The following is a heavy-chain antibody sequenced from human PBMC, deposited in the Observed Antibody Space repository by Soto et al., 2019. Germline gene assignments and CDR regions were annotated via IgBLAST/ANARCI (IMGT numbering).Heavy chain of an antibody. D-gene: IGHD1-26*01. CDR2: IYYSGST. J-gene: IGHJ4*02. V-gene: IGHV4-59*01. Sequence: QVQLQESGPGLVKPSETLSLTCTVSGGYISSYYWSWNRQPPGKGLEWIGYIYYSGSTNYNPSLKSRVTISVDTSKNQFSLKLNSVTAADTAVYYCARGGGSPDYWGQGTLVTVSS. CDR3: ARGGGSPDY. CDR1: GGYISSYY.